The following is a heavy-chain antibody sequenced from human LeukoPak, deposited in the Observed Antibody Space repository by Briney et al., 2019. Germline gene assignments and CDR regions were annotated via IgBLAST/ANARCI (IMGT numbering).Heavy chain of an antibody. CDR1: GYTFTGYY. J-gene: IGHJ3*02. CDR3: ARDPVYYDSSGYNDAFDI. Sequence: ASVKVSCKASGYTFTGYYMHWVRQAPGQGLEWMGRINPNSGGTNYAQKFQGRVTMTRDTSISTAHMELSRLRSDDTAVYYCARDPVYYDSSGYNDAFDIWAKGTMVTVSS. CDR2: INPNSGGT. D-gene: IGHD3-22*01. V-gene: IGHV1-2*06.